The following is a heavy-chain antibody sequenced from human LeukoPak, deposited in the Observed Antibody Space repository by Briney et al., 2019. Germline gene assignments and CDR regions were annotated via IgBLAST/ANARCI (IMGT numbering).Heavy chain of an antibody. D-gene: IGHD4-17*01. V-gene: IGHV1-69*06. CDR1: GGTFSSYA. Sequence: RASVKVSCKASGGTFSSYAISWVRQAPGQGLEWMGGIIPIFGTANYAQKFQGRVTITADKSTSTAYMELSSLRSEDTAVYYCARGHTAVTRHFDFWGQGTLVTVSS. CDR2: IIPIFGTA. CDR3: ARGHTAVTRHFDF. J-gene: IGHJ4*02.